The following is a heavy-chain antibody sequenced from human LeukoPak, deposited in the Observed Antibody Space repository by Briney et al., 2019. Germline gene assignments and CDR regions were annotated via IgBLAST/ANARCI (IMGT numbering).Heavy chain of an antibody. J-gene: IGHJ4*02. V-gene: IGHV4-38-2*02. CDR1: GYSISSGYY. D-gene: IGHD4-23*01. Sequence: SETLSLTCTVSGYSISSGYYWGWIRQPPGKGLEWIGSIYHSGSTYYNLSLKSRVTISVDTSKNQFSLKLSSVTAADTAVYYCARRNGGNSSGREAHFDYWGQGTLVTVSS. CDR3: ARRNGGNSSGREAHFDY. CDR2: IYHSGST.